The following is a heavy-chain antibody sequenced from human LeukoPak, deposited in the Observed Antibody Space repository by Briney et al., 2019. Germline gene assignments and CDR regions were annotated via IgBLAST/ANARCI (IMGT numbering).Heavy chain of an antibody. CDR2: IIPIFGTA. V-gene: IGHV1-69*13. CDR1: GGTFSSYA. D-gene: IGHD3-3*01. Sequence: EASVTVSCKASGGTFSSYAISWVRQAPGQGLEWMGGIIPIFGTANYAQKFQGRVTITADESTSTAYMELSSLRSEDTAVYYCARPRYDFWSGYYALYYYGMDVWGQGTTVTVSS. CDR3: ARPRYDFWSGYYALYYYGMDV. J-gene: IGHJ6*02.